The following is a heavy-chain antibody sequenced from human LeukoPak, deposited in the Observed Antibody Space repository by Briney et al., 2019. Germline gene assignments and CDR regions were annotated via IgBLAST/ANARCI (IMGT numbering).Heavy chain of an antibody. CDR3: ARLSYGRGSFDY. D-gene: IGHD5-18*01. CDR1: GYSISSGYY. Sequence: PSETLSLTCTVSGYSISSGYYWGWIRQPPGKGLEWIGSIYHSGSTYYNPSLKSRVTISVDTSKNQFSLKLSSVTAADTAVYYCARLSYGRGSFDYWGQGTLVTVSS. V-gene: IGHV4-38-2*02. J-gene: IGHJ4*02. CDR2: IYHSGST.